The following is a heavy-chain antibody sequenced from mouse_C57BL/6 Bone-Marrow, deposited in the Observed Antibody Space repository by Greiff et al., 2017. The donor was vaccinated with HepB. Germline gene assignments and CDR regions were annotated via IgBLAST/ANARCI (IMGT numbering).Heavy chain of an antibody. CDR2: IYWDDDK. J-gene: IGHJ2*01. CDR1: GFSLSTSGMG. Sequence: QVTLKESGPGILQSSQTLSLTCSFSGFSLSTSGMGVSWISQPSGKGLEWLAHIYWDDDKRSNPSLKRRLTNSKDTYRNQVFLKITSVDTADTATYYCARRAIWYGSSYVYFDYWGQGTTLTVSS. V-gene: IGHV8-12*01. CDR3: ARRAIWYGSSYVYFDY. D-gene: IGHD1-1*01.